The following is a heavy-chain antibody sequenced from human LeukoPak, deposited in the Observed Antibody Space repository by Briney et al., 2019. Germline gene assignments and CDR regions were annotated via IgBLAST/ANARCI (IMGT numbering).Heavy chain of an antibody. J-gene: IGHJ3*01. CDR3: ARDYAINWNYVGAFDV. Sequence: QPGGSLRLSCAASGFTFSSYEMNWVRQAPGKGLEWVSYISSSGSTIYYADSVKGRFTISRDNAKNSLYLQMNSLRAEGTAVYYCARDYAINWNYVGAFDVWGQGTMVTVSS. CDR1: GFTFSSYE. D-gene: IGHD1-7*01. V-gene: IGHV3-48*03. CDR2: ISSSGSTI.